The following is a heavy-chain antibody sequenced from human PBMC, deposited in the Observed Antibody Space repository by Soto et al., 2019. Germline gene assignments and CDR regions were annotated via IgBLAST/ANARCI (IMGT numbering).Heavy chain of an antibody. CDR2: ISYDGSNK. CDR1: GFTFSSYG. V-gene: IGHV3-30*18. D-gene: IGHD3-16*02. Sequence: QVPLVESGGGVVQPGRSLRLSCAASGFTFSSYGMHWVRQAPGKGLEWVAVISYDGSNKYYADSVKGRFTISRDNSKNTLYLQMNSLRAEDTAVYYCAKEALRLGELSWFDYWGQGTLVTVSS. J-gene: IGHJ4*02. CDR3: AKEALRLGELSWFDY.